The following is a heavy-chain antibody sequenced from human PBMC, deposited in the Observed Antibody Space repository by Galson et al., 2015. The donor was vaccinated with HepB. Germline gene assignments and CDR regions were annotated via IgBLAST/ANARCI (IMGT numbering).Heavy chain of an antibody. V-gene: IGHV1-2*06. D-gene: IGHD3-10*01. CDR1: GYTFTGYY. CDR2: INPNSGGT. CDR3: ARGGETYYYGSGSVGNFDY. J-gene: IGHJ4*02. Sequence: SVKVSCKASGYTFTGYYMHWVRQAPGQGLEWMGRINPNSGGTNYAQKFQGRVTMTRDTSISTAYMELSRLSSDDTAVYYCARGGETYYYGSGSVGNFDYWGQGTLVTVSS.